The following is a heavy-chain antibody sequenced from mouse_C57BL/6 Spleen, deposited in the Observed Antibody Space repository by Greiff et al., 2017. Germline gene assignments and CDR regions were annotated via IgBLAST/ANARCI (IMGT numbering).Heavy chain of an antibody. V-gene: IGHV1-74*01. J-gene: IGHJ1*03. D-gene: IGHD1-1*01. CDR2: IHPYDSDT. CDR3: AIDYYGSSYVGEYFDV. CDR1: GYTFTSYW. Sequence: VQLQQPGAELVKPGASVKVSCKASGYTFTSYWMHWVKQRPGQGLEWIGRIHPYDSDTNYNQKFKGKATLTVDKSSSTAYMQLSSLTSEDSAVYYCAIDYYGSSYVGEYFDVWGTGTTVTVSS.